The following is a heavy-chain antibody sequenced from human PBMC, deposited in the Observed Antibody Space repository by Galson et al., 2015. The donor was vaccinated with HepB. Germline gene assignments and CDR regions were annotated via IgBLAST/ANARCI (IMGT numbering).Heavy chain of an antibody. CDR3: ARDYGALVGYFQH. D-gene: IGHD4/OR15-4a*01. Sequence: SVKVSCKASGGTFSSYAISWVRQAPGQGLEWMGGIIPIFGTANYAQKFQGRVTITADESTSTAYMELSSLRSEDTAVYYCARDYGALVGYFQHWGQGTLVTVSS. CDR2: IIPIFGTA. J-gene: IGHJ1*01. V-gene: IGHV1-69*13. CDR1: GGTFSSYA.